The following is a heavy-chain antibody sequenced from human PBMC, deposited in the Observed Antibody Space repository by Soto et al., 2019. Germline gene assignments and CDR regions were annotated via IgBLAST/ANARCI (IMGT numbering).Heavy chain of an antibody. V-gene: IGHV1-46*01. D-gene: IGHD3-3*01. J-gene: IGHJ3*02. Sequence: ASVKVSCKASGYTFTSYYMHWVRQAPGQGLERMGIINPSGGSTSYAQKFQGRVTMTRDTSTSTVYMELSSLRSEDTAVYYCAGVFTYYVFLSGYGAFDIFGQGTMFTVSS. CDR1: GYTFTSYY. CDR2: INPSGGST. CDR3: AGVFTYYVFLSGYGAFDI.